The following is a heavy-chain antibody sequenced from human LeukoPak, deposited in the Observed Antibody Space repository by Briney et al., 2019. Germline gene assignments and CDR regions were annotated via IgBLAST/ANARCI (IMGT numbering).Heavy chain of an antibody. CDR1: GFTFSGYS. CDR2: ISSSSSYI. CDR3: ARENYGDLDFDY. D-gene: IGHD4-17*01. Sequence: GGSLRLSCAASGFTFSGYSMNWVRQAPGKGLEWVSSISSSSSYIYYADSVKGRFTISRDNAKNSLYLQMNSLRAEDTAVYYCARENYGDLDFDYWGQGTLVTVSS. V-gene: IGHV3-21*01. J-gene: IGHJ4*02.